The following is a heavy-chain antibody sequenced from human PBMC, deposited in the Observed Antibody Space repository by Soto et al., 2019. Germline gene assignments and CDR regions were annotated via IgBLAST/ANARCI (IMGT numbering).Heavy chain of an antibody. CDR2: INPNSGGT. Sequence: ASVKVSCKASGYTFIDYFIHWVRQAPGQGLEWMGWINPNSGGTNSAQKFQGRVAMTRDTSISTAYMELSGLRSDDTAVYYCARQLDTTMITDYWGQGTLVTVSS. J-gene: IGHJ4*02. CDR1: GYTFIDYF. D-gene: IGHD5-18*01. CDR3: ARQLDTTMITDY. V-gene: IGHV1-2*02.